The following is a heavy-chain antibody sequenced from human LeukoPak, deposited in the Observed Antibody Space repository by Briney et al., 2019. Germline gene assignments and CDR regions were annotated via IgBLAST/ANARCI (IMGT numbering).Heavy chain of an antibody. J-gene: IGHJ3*01. CDR2: LSGEGNGR. V-gene: IGHV3-43*02. Sequence: RGSPRHSRAASGFRLCAYAMHRGRHAPRRGLEWGSLLSGEGNGRYYIDSVRGRFTTSRDNSKNFLYLQMNSLRPEDTAFYYCAKDYNHRGSEADGLDVWGQGTMVTVSS. CDR1: GFRLCAYA. CDR3: AKDYNHRGSEADGLDV. D-gene: IGHD1-1*01.